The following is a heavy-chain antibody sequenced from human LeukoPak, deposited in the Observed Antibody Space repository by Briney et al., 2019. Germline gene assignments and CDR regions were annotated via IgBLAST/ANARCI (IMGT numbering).Heavy chain of an antibody. Sequence: GGSLRLSCAASGFTFSSYGMHWVRQAPGKGLEWVAVISYDGSNKYYADSVKGRFTISRDNSKNTLYLQMNSLRAEDTAVYYCAKDRGSSGYFDYWGQGTLVTVSS. CDR1: GFTFSSYG. CDR2: ISYDGSNK. CDR3: AKDRGSSGYFDY. V-gene: IGHV3-30*18. J-gene: IGHJ4*02. D-gene: IGHD1-26*01.